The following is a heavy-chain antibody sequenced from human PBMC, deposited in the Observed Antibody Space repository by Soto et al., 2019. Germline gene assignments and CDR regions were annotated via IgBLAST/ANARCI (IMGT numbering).Heavy chain of an antibody. V-gene: IGHV1-18*01. CDR1: GYTFTSYG. Sequence: QVQLVQSGAEVKKPGASVKVSCKASGYTFTSYGISWVRQAPGQGLEWMGWISAYNGNTNYAQKLQGRVTMTTDTSTSTAYMELRSLRSDDTAVYYCARVRTDDYYYYYGMDVWGQGTTVTVSS. CDR2: ISAYNGNT. J-gene: IGHJ6*02. CDR3: ARVRTDDYYYYYGMDV.